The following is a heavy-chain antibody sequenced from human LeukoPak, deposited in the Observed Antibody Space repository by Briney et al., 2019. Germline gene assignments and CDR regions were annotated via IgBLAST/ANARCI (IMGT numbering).Heavy chain of an antibody. V-gene: IGHV3-30*18. J-gene: IGHJ3*02. D-gene: IGHD3-22*01. CDR1: GFTFSSYG. CDR3: AKFGSYYYDSSGYLRADAFDI. Sequence: PGRSLRLSCAASGFTFSSYGMHWVRQAPGKGLEWVAVISYDGSNKYYADSVKGRFTISRDNSKNTLYLQMNSLRAEDTAVYYCAKFGSYYYDSSGYLRADAFDIWGQGTTVTVSS. CDR2: ISYDGSNK.